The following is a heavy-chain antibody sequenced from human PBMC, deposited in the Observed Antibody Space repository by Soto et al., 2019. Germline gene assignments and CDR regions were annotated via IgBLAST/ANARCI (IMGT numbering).Heavy chain of an antibody. J-gene: IGHJ4*02. D-gene: IGHD3-3*01. V-gene: IGHV1-8*01. CDR1: GYTFTSYD. CDR2: MNPNSGNT. CDR3: ATSTDFWSGYQTDY. Sequence: QVQLVQSGAEVKKPGASVKVSCKASGYTFTSYDINWVRQATGQGLEWMGWMNPNSGNTGYAQKFQGRVTMTRTTSISTAYMELSSLRSEDTAVYYCATSTDFWSGYQTDYWGQGTLVTVST.